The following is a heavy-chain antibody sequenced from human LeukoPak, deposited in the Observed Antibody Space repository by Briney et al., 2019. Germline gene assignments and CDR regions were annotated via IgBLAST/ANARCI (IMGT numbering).Heavy chain of an antibody. CDR3: ARGYGSGSYPLDY. CDR2: IYYSGST. Sequence: SETLSLTCTVSGGSISSYYWSWIRQPPGKGLEWIGYIYYSGSTNYNPSLKSRVTISVDTPKNQFSLKLSSVTAADTAVYYCARGYGSGSYPLDYWGQGTLVTVSS. V-gene: IGHV4-59*01. D-gene: IGHD3-10*01. J-gene: IGHJ4*02. CDR1: GGSISSYY.